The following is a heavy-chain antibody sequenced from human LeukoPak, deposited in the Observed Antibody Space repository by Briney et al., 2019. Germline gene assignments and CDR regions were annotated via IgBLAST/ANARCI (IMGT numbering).Heavy chain of an antibody. Sequence: ASVKVSFKASGYTFTSYGISWVRQAPGQGLEWMGWISAYNGNTNYAQKLQGRVTMTTDTSTSTAYMELRSLRSDDTAVYYCARGPPDIVVVPAAKPGYYYYGMDVWGQGTTVTVSS. J-gene: IGHJ6*02. CDR1: GYTFTSYG. CDR2: ISAYNGNT. V-gene: IGHV1-18*01. CDR3: ARGPPDIVVVPAAKPGYYYYGMDV. D-gene: IGHD2-2*01.